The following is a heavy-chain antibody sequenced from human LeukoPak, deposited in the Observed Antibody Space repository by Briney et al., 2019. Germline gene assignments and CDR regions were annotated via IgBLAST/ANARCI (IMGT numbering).Heavy chain of an antibody. Sequence: GDSVKVSCKASGYTFSGYHIHWVRQAPGQGLEWMGWILPNSGGTHYGQKFQGRVTMTGDTSINTAYIELTRLTSDDTAVYYCSRDGLSGSYMASDYWGQGTLVTVSS. CDR2: ILPNSGGT. V-gene: IGHV1-2*02. J-gene: IGHJ4*02. D-gene: IGHD1-26*01. CDR1: GYTFSGYH. CDR3: SRDGLSGSYMASDY.